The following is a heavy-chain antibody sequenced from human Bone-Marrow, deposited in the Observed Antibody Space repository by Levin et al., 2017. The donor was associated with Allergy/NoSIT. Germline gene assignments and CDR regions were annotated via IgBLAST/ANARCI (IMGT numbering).Heavy chain of an antibody. J-gene: IGHJ5*02. CDR3: ARDGPDNVVPANWFDP. CDR2: ISPYNGNT. Sequence: ASVKVSCKASGYTFTSYGISWVRQAPGQGLEWMGWISPYNGNTNYAQKLQGRVTMTTDTSTSTAYMELRSLRSDDTAVYYCARDGPDNVVPANWFDPWGQGTLVTVSS. V-gene: IGHV1-18*01. D-gene: IGHD2-2*01. CDR1: GYTFTSYG.